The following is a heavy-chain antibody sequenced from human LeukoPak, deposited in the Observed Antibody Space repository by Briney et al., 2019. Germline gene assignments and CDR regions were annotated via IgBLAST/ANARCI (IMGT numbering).Heavy chain of an antibody. CDR3: ARAGYSRFVDDLDY. J-gene: IGHJ4*02. Sequence: ASANASCKASGFIFTNYGINCVRQAPGQGLEWMGWISAYNGNTKYTQKLQDRVTMTTDTSTSTAYMELKTLRSDDTAVYFCARAGYSRFVDDLDYWGQGTLVTVSS. D-gene: IGHD1-26*01. CDR1: GFIFTNYG. CDR2: ISAYNGNT. V-gene: IGHV1-18*01.